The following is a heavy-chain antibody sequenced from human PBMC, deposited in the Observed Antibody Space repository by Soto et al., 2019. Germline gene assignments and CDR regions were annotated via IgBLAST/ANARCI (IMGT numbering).Heavy chain of an antibody. Sequence: SETLSLTCAVYGGSFSGYYWSWIRQPPGKGLEWIGEINHSGSTNYNPSLKSRVTISVDTSKNQFSLKLSSVTAADTAVYYCARERKVVVVPAAINYYYMDVWGKGTTVTVSS. J-gene: IGHJ6*03. CDR1: GGSFSGYY. CDR2: INHSGST. V-gene: IGHV4-34*01. CDR3: ARERKVVVVPAAINYYYMDV. D-gene: IGHD2-2*01.